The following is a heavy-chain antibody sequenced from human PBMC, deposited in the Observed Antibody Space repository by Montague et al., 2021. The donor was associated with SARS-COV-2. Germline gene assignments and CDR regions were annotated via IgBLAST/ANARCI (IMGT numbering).Heavy chain of an antibody. CDR1: GGPLRGHF. J-gene: IGHJ4*02. CDR3: ARGAGRGYYGSGTFDY. Sequence: SETLSLTCAVYGGPLRGHFWSWIRQSPGKGLEWIGEINHAGGTTYSPSLFSRVTILLDASKNQFSLKMTSVTAADTALYFCARGAGRGYYGSGTFDYWGQGTLATVSS. CDR2: INHAGGT. V-gene: IGHV4-34*01. D-gene: IGHD3-10*01.